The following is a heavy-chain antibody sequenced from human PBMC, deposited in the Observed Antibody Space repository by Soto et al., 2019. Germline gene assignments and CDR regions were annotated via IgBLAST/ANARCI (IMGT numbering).Heavy chain of an antibody. Sequence: PGGSLRLSCAASGFTFSDYYMSWIRQAPGKGLEWVSYISSSGSSIYYADSVKGRFTISRDNAKNSLYLQMNSLRAADTAVYYCASCTIFGVVTYMEVWGKGTTVTVSS. CDR2: ISSSGSSI. J-gene: IGHJ6*03. CDR3: ASCTIFGVVTYMEV. V-gene: IGHV3-11*01. CDR1: GFTFSDYY. D-gene: IGHD3-3*01.